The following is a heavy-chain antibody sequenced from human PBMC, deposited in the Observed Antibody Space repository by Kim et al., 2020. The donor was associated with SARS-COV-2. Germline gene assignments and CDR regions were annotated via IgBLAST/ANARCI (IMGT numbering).Heavy chain of an antibody. J-gene: IGHJ3*02. CDR3: AKTSYYYDSSGYYGAVGFLVNGAFDI. CDR1: GFTFDDYA. V-gene: IGHV3-9*01. Sequence: LRLSCAASGFTFDDYAMHWVRQAPGKGLEWVSGISWNSGSIGYADSVKGRFTISRDNAKNSLYLQMNSLRAEDTALYYCAKTSYYYDSSGYYGAVGFLVNGAFDIWGQGTMVTVSS. D-gene: IGHD3-22*01. CDR2: ISWNSGSI.